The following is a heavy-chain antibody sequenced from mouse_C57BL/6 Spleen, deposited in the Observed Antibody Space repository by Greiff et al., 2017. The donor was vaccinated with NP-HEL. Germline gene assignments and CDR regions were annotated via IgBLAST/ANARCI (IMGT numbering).Heavy chain of an antibody. CDR1: GYTFTSYW. V-gene: IGHV1-59*01. CDR3: ASQTGGFAY. D-gene: IGHD4-1*01. J-gene: IGHJ3*01. CDR2: IDPSDSYT. Sequence: VQLQQPGAELVRPGTSVKLSCKASGYTFTSYWMHWVKQRPGQGLEWIGVIDPSDSYTNYNQKFKGKATLTVDTSSSTAYIQLSSLTSEDSAVYYCASQTGGFAYWGKGTLVTVAA.